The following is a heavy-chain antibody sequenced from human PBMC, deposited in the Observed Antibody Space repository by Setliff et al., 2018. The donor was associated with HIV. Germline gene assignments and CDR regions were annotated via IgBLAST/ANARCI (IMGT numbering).Heavy chain of an antibody. D-gene: IGHD3-22*01. CDR1: GFTFSDYS. CDR2: ISSISTTT. CDR3: AKDGQILSGYYYFFDS. Sequence: GGSLRLSCEASGFTFSDYSMNWVRQDPGKGLGWISYISSISTTTHYADAVKGRFTITRDTAKDSLYLQMNSLRGEDTAVYYCAKDGQILSGYYYFFDSWGQGTLVTAPQ. V-gene: IGHV3-48*01. J-gene: IGHJ4*02.